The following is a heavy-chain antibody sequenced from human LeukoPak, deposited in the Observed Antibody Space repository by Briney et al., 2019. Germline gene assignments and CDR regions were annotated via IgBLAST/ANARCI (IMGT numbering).Heavy chain of an antibody. CDR3: ARDITSHYFDY. Sequence: GRSLRLSCSASGFTFTRHGMHWVRQAPGKGLEWVAGIWYDGSDKYYTDSVKGRFTISRDNPRNTLYLQMNSLRVEDTAIYYCARDITSHYFDYCGQGALVTVSS. J-gene: IGHJ4*02. CDR2: IWYDGSDK. V-gene: IGHV3-33*01. CDR1: GFTFTRHG. D-gene: IGHD1-14*01.